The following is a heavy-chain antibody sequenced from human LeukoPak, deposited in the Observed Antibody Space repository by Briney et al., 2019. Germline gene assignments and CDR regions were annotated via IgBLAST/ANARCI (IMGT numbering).Heavy chain of an antibody. Sequence: SETLSLTCTVSGGSISSFYWSWIRQPPGKGLEWIAYIYYSGITNYNPSLKSRATLSVDTSKKQSSLKLSSVTAADTAVYYCARVTIAAAGIEGWFDPWGQGTLVTVSS. CDR2: IYYSGIT. CDR1: GGSISSFY. D-gene: IGHD6-13*01. J-gene: IGHJ5*02. CDR3: ARVTIAAAGIEGWFDP. V-gene: IGHV4-59*01.